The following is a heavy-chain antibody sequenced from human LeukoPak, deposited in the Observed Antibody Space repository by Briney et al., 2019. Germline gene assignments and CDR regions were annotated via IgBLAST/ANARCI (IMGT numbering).Heavy chain of an antibody. CDR2: ISSSSSTI. CDR3: VRDHYVSGNYVLDDY. CDR1: GFTFSSYS. V-gene: IGHV3-48*01. J-gene: IGHJ4*02. Sequence: GGSLRLSCAASGFTFSSYSMNWVRQAPGKGLEWVSYISSSSSTIYYADSVKGRFTISRDNSKNTLYLQMNSLRAEDTAVYYCVRDHYVSGNYVLDDYWGQGTLVTVSS. D-gene: IGHD3-16*01.